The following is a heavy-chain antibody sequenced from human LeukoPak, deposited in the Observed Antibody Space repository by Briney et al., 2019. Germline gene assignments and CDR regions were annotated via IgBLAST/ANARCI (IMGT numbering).Heavy chain of an antibody. V-gene: IGHV3-30*04. CDR2: ILYDGSNK. CDR1: GFTFSSYA. D-gene: IGHD6-13*01. CDR3: ARGSKYTSSWSRNKWFDP. Sequence: GGSLRLSCAASGFTFSSYAMHWVRQAPGKGLEWVAVILYDGSNKYYADSVKGRFTISRDNSKNTLYLQMNSLRAEDTAVYYCARGSKYTSSWSRNKWFDPWGQGTLVTVSS. J-gene: IGHJ5*02.